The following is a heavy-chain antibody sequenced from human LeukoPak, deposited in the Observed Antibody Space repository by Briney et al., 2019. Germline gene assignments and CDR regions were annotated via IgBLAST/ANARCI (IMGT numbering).Heavy chain of an antibody. V-gene: IGHV1-69*05. CDR1: GGTFSSYA. CDR3: STRSSSPYYYYYMDV. CDR2: IIPIFGTA. Sequence: GSSVKVSCKASGGTFSSYAISWVRQAPGQGLEWMGGIIPIFGTANYAQKIQGRVTITTDESTSTAYMELSSLRSEDTAAYYCSTRSSSPYYYYYMDVWGKGTTVTVSS. D-gene: IGHD6-6*01. J-gene: IGHJ6*03.